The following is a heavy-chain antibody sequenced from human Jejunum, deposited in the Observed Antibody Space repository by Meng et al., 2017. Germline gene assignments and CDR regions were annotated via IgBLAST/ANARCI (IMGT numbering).Heavy chain of an antibody. D-gene: IGHD1-26*01. Sequence: QVKLQGSGPGLVRPSETLSLTCTVSGDSVSSDNYYWSWIRQPPGQGLEWIGYVYYSGHTDYNPSLKRRVTISIDKSTNQFSLRLSSVTAADTAVYYCARVILYSGSYYFDFWGQGTLVTVSS. J-gene: IGHJ4*02. CDR2: VYYSGHT. CDR1: GDSVSSDNYY. CDR3: ARVILYSGSYYFDF. V-gene: IGHV4-61*01.